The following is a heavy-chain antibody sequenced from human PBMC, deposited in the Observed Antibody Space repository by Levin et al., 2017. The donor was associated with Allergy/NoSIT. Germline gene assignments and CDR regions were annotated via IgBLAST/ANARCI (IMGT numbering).Heavy chain of an antibody. Sequence: PSETLSLTCTVSGGSISSSSYYWGWIRQPPGKGLEWIGSIYYSGSTYYNPSLKSRVTISVDTSKNQFSLKLSSVTAADTAVYYCASGYYDILTGYYIPLDYWGQGTLVTVSS. V-gene: IGHV4-39*01. CDR2: IYYSGST. CDR1: GGSISSSSYY. D-gene: IGHD3-9*01. J-gene: IGHJ4*02. CDR3: ASGYYDILTGYYIPLDY.